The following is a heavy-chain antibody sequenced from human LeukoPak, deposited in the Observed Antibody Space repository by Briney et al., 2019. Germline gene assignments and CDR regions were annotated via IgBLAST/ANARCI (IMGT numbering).Heavy chain of an antibody. CDR3: AILGYSNAFDI. CDR1: GGSISSNY. J-gene: IGHJ3*02. D-gene: IGHD5-18*01. CDR2: IYYSGRT. V-gene: IGHV4-59*01. Sequence: SSETLSLTCTVSGGSISSNYWSWIRHPPGKGLEWIGYIYYSGRTTYNPSLKSRVTISVDTSKNQFSLKLSSVTAADTAVYYCAILGYSNAFDIWGQGTMVAVSS.